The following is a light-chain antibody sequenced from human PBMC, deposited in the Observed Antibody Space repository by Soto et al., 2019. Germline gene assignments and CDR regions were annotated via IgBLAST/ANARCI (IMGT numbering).Light chain of an antibody. J-gene: IGKJ5*01. CDR1: QSVSNN. Sequence: EIVLTQSPATLSVSPGERATLSCRASQSVSNNLALYQQKPGQAPRLLIYGASSRATGIPDRFSGSGSGTDFTLTISRLEPEDFAVYYCQQYGSSHITFGQGTRLEIK. CDR2: GAS. CDR3: QQYGSSHIT. V-gene: IGKV3-20*01.